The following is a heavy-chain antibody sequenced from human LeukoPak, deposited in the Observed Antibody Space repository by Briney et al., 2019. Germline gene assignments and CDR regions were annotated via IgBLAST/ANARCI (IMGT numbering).Heavy chain of an antibody. V-gene: IGHV3-30*02. CDR1: GFTFRSYG. CDR3: AKDFEQNRYISSWLDY. CDR2: IQYDGSHK. D-gene: IGHD6-13*01. Sequence: GGSLRLSCAASGFTFRSYGMHWVRQAPGKGLEWVAFIQYDGSHKYYADSVKGRFTISRDNSKNTLYLQMNNLRAEDTAVFYCAKDFEQNRYISSWLDYWGQGTLVTVSS. J-gene: IGHJ4*02.